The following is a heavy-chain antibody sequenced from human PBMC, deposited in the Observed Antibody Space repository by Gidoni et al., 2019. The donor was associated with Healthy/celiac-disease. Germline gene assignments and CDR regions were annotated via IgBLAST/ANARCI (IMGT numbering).Heavy chain of an antibody. CDR2: IYPGDSDT. CDR1: GYSFTSSW. D-gene: IGHD6-6*01. Sequence: EVQLVQSGAEVKKPGESLKISCTGSGYSFTSSWIGWVRQMPGKGLEWMGIIYPGDSDTRYSPSFQGQVTISADKSISTAYLQWSSLKASDTAMYYCARHGASSSIAARYYYYGMDVWGQGTTVTVSS. J-gene: IGHJ6*02. V-gene: IGHV5-51*01. CDR3: ARHGASSSIAARYYYYGMDV.